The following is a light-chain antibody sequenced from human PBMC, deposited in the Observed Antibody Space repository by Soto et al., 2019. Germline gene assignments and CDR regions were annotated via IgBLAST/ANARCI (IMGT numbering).Light chain of an antibody. CDR2: RNN. J-gene: IGLJ3*02. CDR1: SSNLGGNY. Sequence: QLVLTQPPSASGTPGQRVTISCAGSSSNLGGNYVYWYQQLPGTAPKLVIYRNNQRPSGVPDRFSGSKSGTSASLAISGLRSEDEADYYCAAWDDSLSTYWVFGGGTKVTVL. CDR3: AAWDDSLSTYWV. V-gene: IGLV1-47*01.